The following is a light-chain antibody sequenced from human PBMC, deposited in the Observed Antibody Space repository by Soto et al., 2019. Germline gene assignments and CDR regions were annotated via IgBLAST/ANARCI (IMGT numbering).Light chain of an antibody. CDR3: CSYAGNYTF. Sequence: QSVLTQPRSVSGSPGQSVTISCTGTSNDVGGYDYVSWYQQYPGKAPTYILYDVTKRPSGVPDRFSGSKSGNMASLTISGLQADDEADYYCCSYAGNYTFFGGGTKVTVL. V-gene: IGLV2-11*01. CDR1: SNDVGGYDY. J-gene: IGLJ2*01. CDR2: DVT.